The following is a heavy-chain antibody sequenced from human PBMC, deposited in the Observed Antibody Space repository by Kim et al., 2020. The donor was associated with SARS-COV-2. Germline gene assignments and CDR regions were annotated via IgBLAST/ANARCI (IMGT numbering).Heavy chain of an antibody. V-gene: IGHV3-30*07. J-gene: IGHJ4*02. Sequence: GRLTLSRSNSKNTLYLQMKSLRAEDTAVYYCARLRRMYYYDSSGYEIDYWGQGTLVTVSS. CDR3: ARLRRMYYYDSSGYEIDY. D-gene: IGHD3-22*01.